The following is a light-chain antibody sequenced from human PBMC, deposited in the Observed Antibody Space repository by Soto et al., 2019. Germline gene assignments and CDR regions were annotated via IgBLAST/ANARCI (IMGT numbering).Light chain of an antibody. CDR2: GAS. CDR3: QQYNNSPPWT. V-gene: IGKV3-15*01. J-gene: IGKJ1*01. Sequence: EIVMTQSPATLSVSPGERATLSCRASQSVSSNLAWYQQKPGQAPRLLIYGASTRATGIPARFSGSGSGTEFTLTISSWQSEDFAVYYCQQYNNSPPWTFGQGTKVDIK. CDR1: QSVSSN.